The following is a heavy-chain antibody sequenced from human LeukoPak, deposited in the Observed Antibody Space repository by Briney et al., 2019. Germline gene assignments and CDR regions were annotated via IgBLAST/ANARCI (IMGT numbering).Heavy chain of an antibody. V-gene: IGHV1-69*11. D-gene: IGHD2-2*01. CDR1: GGTFSSYA. CDR3: ASLSNAQYAFDI. Sequence: SVKVSCKASGGTFSSYAISWVRQAPGQGLEWMGRIIPILGTANCAQKFQGRVTITTDESTSTAYMELSSLRSEDTAVYYCASLSNAQYAFDIWGQGTMVTVSS. J-gene: IGHJ3*02. CDR2: IIPILGTA.